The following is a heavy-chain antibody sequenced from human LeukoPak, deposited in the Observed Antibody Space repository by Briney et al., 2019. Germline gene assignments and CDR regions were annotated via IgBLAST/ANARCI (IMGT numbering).Heavy chain of an antibody. D-gene: IGHD2-2*02. J-gene: IGHJ4*02. CDR2: IHPDGNST. CDR1: GFTLSSSS. Sequence: PGGSLTLSCSASGFTLSSSSMHWVRRAAGKGLVWVSRIHPDGNSTDYADSVKGRFTISRDNAKNTLYLQMNSLRAEDTALYYCARYGFYCSSTSCYIFDNWGQGTLVTVSS. V-gene: IGHV3-74*01. CDR3: ARYGFYCSSTSCYIFDN.